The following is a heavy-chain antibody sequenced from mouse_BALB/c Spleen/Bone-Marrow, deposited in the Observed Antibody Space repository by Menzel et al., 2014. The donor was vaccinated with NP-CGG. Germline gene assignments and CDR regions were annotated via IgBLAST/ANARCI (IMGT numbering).Heavy chain of an antibody. CDR1: GFTFSSHA. CDR2: ISSGGST. D-gene: IGHD2-1*01. V-gene: IGHV5-6-5*01. J-gene: IGHJ2*01. Sequence: EVKVVESGGGLVKPGGSLKLSCAASGFTFSSHAMSWVRQTPEKRLEWVASISSGGSTYYPDSVKGRFTISRDNARNILYLQMSSLRSEDTAMYYCARGYYGNHFDYWGQGTTLTVSS. CDR3: ARGYYGNHFDY.